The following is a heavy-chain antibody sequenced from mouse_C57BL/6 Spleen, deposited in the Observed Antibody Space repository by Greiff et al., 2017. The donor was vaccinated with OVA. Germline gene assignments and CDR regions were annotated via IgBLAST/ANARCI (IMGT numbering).Heavy chain of an antibody. CDR2: IDPETGGT. D-gene: IGHD1-1*01. V-gene: IGHV1-15*01. CDR3: TRNYGSS. CDR1: GYTFTDYE. J-gene: IGHJ3*01. Sequence: VKLQESGAELVRPGASVTLSCKASGYTFTDYEMHWVKQTPVHGLEWIGAIDPETGGTAYNQKFKGKAILTADKSSSTAYMELRSLTSEDSAVYYCTRNYGSSWGQGTLVTVSA.